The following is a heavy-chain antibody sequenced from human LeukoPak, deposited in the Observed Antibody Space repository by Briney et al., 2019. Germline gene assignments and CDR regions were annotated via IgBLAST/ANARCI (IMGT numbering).Heavy chain of an antibody. Sequence: SETLSLTCTVSGGSISSYYWSWIRQPPGKGLEWIGYIYYSGSTNYNPSLKSRVTISVATSKNQFSLKLSSVTAADTAVYYCAREPYDILTGYYRHYFDYWGQGTLVTVSS. D-gene: IGHD3-9*01. J-gene: IGHJ4*02. V-gene: IGHV4-59*01. CDR2: IYYSGST. CDR3: AREPYDILTGYYRHYFDY. CDR1: GGSISSYY.